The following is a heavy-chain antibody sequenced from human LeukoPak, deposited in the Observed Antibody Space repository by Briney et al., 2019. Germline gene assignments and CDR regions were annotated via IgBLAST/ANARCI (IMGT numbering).Heavy chain of an antibody. V-gene: IGHV1-8*01. D-gene: IGHD4-23*01. J-gene: IGHJ5*02. CDR1: GYTFTSYD. CDR3: ARDYGGNSGWFDP. Sequence: ASVKVSCKASGYTFTSYDLNWVRQATGQGLEWIGWMNPNSGNTGYAQKFQGRVTLTRSTSISTAYMELRSLTSEDTAVYYCARDYGGNSGWFDPWGQGPLVTVSS. CDR2: MNPNSGNT.